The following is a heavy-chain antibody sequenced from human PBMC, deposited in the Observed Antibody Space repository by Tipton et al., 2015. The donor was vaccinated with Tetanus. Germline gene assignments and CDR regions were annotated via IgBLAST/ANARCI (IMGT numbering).Heavy chain of an antibody. Sequence: AASGFTLSHYWMNWVRQAPGKGLEWVANINEDGSEAYHVVAVKGRFTISRDNANNSLYLQMNSLRAEDTAVYYCTRGIRRAFCSGGSCQTFDSWGLGTLVTVTS. CDR2: INEDGSEA. D-gene: IGHD2-15*01. CDR3: TRGIRRAFCSGGSCQTFDS. CDR1: GFTLSHYW. V-gene: IGHV3-7*01. J-gene: IGHJ4*02.